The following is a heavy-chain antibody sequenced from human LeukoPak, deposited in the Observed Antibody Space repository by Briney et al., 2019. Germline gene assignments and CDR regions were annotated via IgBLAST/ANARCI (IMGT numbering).Heavy chain of an antibody. Sequence: GSLRLSCAASGFTFSSYAMSWVRQAPRKGLEWIGEINHSGSTNYNPSLKSRVTISVDTSKNQFSLKLSSVTAADTAVYYCARDPLIYGSGSYYPYYFDYWGQGTLVTVSS. CDR3: ARDPLIYGSGSYYPYYFDY. CDR1: GFTFSSYA. J-gene: IGHJ4*02. D-gene: IGHD3-10*01. CDR2: INHSGST. V-gene: IGHV4-34*01.